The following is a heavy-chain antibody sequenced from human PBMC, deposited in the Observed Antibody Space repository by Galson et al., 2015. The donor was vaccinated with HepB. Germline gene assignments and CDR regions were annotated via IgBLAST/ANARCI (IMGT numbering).Heavy chain of an antibody. Sequence: SLRLSCAASGFTFSSYAMHWVRQAPGKGLEYVSAISSNGGSTYYADSVKGRFTISRDNSKNTLYLQMSSLRAEDTAVYYCVKGGKQWLGLYYFDYWGQGTLVTVSS. J-gene: IGHJ4*02. D-gene: IGHD6-19*01. V-gene: IGHV3-64D*06. CDR1: GFTFSSYA. CDR2: ISSNGGST. CDR3: VKGGKQWLGLYYFDY.